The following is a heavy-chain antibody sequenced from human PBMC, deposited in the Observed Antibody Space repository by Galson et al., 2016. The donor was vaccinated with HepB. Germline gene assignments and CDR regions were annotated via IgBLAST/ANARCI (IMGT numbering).Heavy chain of an antibody. J-gene: IGHJ4*02. CDR3: SRKWLPAGHWTFVY. CDR2: IYWNDDK. CDR1: GFSLSTSGVG. V-gene: IGHV2-5*01. D-gene: IGHD5-12*01. Sequence: PALVKPTQTLTLTCTLSGFSLSTSGVGVGWIRQPPGEALEWLALIYWNDDKRYSPSLKSSFSITKDTSKNQVVLTMTNMDPVDTATYYCSRKWLPAGHWTFVYRGQGTLFTVSS.